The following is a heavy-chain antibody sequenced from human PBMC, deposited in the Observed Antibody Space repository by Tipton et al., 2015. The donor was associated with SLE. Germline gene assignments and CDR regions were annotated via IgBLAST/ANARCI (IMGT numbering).Heavy chain of an antibody. CDR1: GFSLSRLA. V-gene: IGHV3-30*04. D-gene: IGHD2-15*01. CDR2: LLYDGKST. J-gene: IGHJ4*02. Sequence: SLRLSCAASGFSLSRLAMHWVRQAPGKGLEWVAVLLYDGKSTNYADSVKGRFTISRDNSKNTLYLQMNGLRPEDTAVYYCARDLSGGTYWGQGTLVTVSS. CDR3: ARDLSGGTY.